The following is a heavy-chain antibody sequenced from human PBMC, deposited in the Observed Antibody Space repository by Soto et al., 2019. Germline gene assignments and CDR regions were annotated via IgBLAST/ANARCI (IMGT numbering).Heavy chain of an antibody. V-gene: IGHV3-23*01. Sequence: EVQLLESGGGLVHPRGSLRLSCTTSGLTFSSFSMTWVRQAPGKGLEWVSSISGNGGSKYYAESVKGRFTISRDNSENKLSLQMNTLTAEDTAIYYCAKGSTYYYYNMEAWGKGTTVVVSS. CDR3: AKGSTYYYYNMEA. J-gene: IGHJ6*03. CDR2: ISGNGGSK. CDR1: GLTFSSFS. D-gene: IGHD3-10*01.